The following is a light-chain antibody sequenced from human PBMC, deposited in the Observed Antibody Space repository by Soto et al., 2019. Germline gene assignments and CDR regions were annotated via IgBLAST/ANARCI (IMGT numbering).Light chain of an antibody. Sequence: QSVLTQPASVSGSPGQSITISCTGASSDVGGYNYVSWYQQHPGKAPKLMIYEVSSRPSGVSNRFSGSKSRNTDSLTISGLQAEDEADYYCSSYTSSSTLIFGTGTKVTVL. J-gene: IGLJ1*01. V-gene: IGLV2-14*01. CDR1: SSDVGGYNY. CDR3: SSYTSSSTLI. CDR2: EVS.